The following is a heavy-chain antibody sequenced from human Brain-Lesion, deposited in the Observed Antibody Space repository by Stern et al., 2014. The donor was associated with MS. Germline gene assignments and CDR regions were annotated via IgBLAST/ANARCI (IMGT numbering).Heavy chain of an antibody. Sequence: QVQLVQSGPGLVKPSGTLSLTCAVSGASISNTQWWTWVRQSPGKGLEWIGEIYQSGSANYNPSLRGRVPISVDRSKNSFSLKLNSVTAADTAVYYCARDPRRGGLSGYYHGMDVWGQGTTVTVSS. CDR2: IYQSGSA. CDR1: GASISNTQW. D-gene: IGHD3-10*01. J-gene: IGHJ6*02. V-gene: IGHV4-4*02. CDR3: ARDPRRGGLSGYYHGMDV.